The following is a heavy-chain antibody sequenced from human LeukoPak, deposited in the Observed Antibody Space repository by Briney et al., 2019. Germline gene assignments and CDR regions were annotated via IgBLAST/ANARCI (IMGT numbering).Heavy chain of an antibody. CDR3: AGQAPYYSSSYFDY. Sequence: SETLSLTCTVSGDSITGSSYYWGWIRQPAGKRLEWIGCFYYSGSTYYNPSLKSRVTISVDTSKNQFSLKLSSVTAADTAVYYCAGQAPYYSSSYFDYWGQGTLVTVSS. V-gene: IGHV4-39*01. CDR1: GDSITGSSYY. J-gene: IGHJ4*02. CDR2: FYYSGST. D-gene: IGHD6-6*01.